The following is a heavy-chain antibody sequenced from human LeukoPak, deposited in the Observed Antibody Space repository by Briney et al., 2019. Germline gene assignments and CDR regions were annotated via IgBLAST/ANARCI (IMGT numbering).Heavy chain of an antibody. CDR2: INPNSGGA. CDR1: GYTFTARF. V-gene: IGHV1-2*02. CDR3: ARDLDSGDIPY. J-gene: IGHJ4*02. Sequence: ASVKVSCKTSGYTFTARFIHWVRQVPGQGLEWMGWINPNSGGALYARKFRGRVTMTGDTFTNTAFMELTSLTSDDTAVYYCARDLDSGDIPYWGQGTLVTVSS. D-gene: IGHD3/OR15-3a*01.